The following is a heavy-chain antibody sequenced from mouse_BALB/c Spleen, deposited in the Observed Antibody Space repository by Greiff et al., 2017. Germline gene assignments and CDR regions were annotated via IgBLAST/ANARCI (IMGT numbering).Heavy chain of an antibody. V-gene: IGHV5-17*02. D-gene: IGHD2-1*01. J-gene: IGHJ4*01. CDR2: ISSGSSTI. CDR3: ARGGNYVRDYAMDY. CDR1: GFTFSSFG. Sequence: EVQRVESGGGLVQPGGSRKLSCAASGFTFSSFGMHWVRQAPEKGLEWVAYISSGSSTIYYADTVKGRFTISRDNPKNTLFLQMTSLRSEDTAMYYCARGGNYVRDYAMDYWGQGTSVTVSS.